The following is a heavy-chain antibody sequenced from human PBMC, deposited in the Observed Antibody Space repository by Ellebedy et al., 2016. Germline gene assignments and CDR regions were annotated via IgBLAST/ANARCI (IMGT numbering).Heavy chain of an antibody. CDR1: GYTFTRYA. CDR3: ARGSAEGRAFDY. CDR2: INGGNGKT. V-gene: IGHV1-3*01. Sequence: ASVTVSCKTSGYTFTRYAIHWVRQAPGHRLEWMGWINGGNGKTKYSEKFQDRVTITGDTPASTAYMELSRLTSEDTAVYYCARGSAEGRAFDYWGQGTLVTVSS. D-gene: IGHD3-10*01. J-gene: IGHJ4*02.